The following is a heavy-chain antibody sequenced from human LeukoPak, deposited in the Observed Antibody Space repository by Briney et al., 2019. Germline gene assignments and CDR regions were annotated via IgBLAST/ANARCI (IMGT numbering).Heavy chain of an antibody. CDR3: ARGLSIGATGGLTAFDI. CDR2: INPSGGST. Sequence: ASVKVSCKASGYTFTSYYMHWVRQAPGQGLEWMGIINPSGGSTSYAQKFQGRVTMTRDTSTSTVYMELSSLRSEDTAVYYCARGLSIGATGGLTAFDIWGQGTMVTVS. D-gene: IGHD6-6*01. CDR1: GYTFTSYY. V-gene: IGHV1-46*01. J-gene: IGHJ3*02.